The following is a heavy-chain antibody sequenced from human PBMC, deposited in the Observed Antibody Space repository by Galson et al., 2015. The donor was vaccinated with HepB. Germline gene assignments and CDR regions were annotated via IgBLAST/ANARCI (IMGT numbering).Heavy chain of an antibody. V-gene: IGHV3-30-3*01. Sequence: SLRLSCAASGFTFSSYAMHWVRQAPGKGLEWVAVISYDGSNKYYADSVKGRFTTSRDNSKNTLYLQMNSLRAEDTAVYYCAREGSHYDSSGYLEGYYYGMDVWGQGTTVTVSS. CDR3: AREGSHYDSSGYLEGYYYGMDV. CDR2: ISYDGSNK. J-gene: IGHJ6*02. D-gene: IGHD3-22*01. CDR1: GFTFSSYA.